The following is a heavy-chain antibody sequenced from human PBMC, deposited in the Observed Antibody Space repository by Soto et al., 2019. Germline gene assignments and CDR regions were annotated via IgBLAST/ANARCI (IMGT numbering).Heavy chain of an antibody. CDR1: GGSISSSSYY. V-gene: IGHV4-39*07. D-gene: IGHD6-13*01. CDR2: IYYSGST. J-gene: IGHJ6*02. Sequence: PSETLSLTCTVSGGSISSSSYYWGWIRQPPGKGLEWIGSIYYSGSTYYNPSLKRRVTISVDPSKNQFSLKLSSVTAADTAVYYCARGGRYSSSWYPRSNYYYYGMDVWGHGTPVTVSS. CDR3: ARGGRYSSSWYPRSNYYYYGMDV.